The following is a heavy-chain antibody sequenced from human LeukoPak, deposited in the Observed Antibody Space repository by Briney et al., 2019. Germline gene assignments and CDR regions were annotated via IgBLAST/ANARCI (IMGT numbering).Heavy chain of an antibody. J-gene: IGHJ3*02. Sequence: ASVKVSCKASGYTFTSYGISWVRQAPGQGLEWMGWTNPNSGGTNYAQKFQGRVTMTRDTSISTAYMELSRLRSDDTAVYYCARDTEGSSSPSAFDIWGQGTMVTVSS. CDR2: TNPNSGGT. CDR3: ARDTEGSSSPSAFDI. CDR1: GYTFTSYG. D-gene: IGHD6-6*01. V-gene: IGHV1-2*02.